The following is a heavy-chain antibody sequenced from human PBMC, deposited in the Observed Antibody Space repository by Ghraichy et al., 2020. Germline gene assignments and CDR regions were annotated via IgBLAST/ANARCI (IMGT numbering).Heavy chain of an antibody. CDR3: TKGTFCTGGSCYAETGEFYGVDV. J-gene: IGHJ6*02. CDR1: GFTFDNHA. V-gene: IGHV3-43*02. CDR2: ISGDGAGT. D-gene: IGHD2-15*01. Sequence: GESLNISCAVSGFTFDNHAMHWVRQAPGKGLEWVSLISGDGAGTYYADSVKGRFTISRDNSKKSLYLQMNSLRTEDSALYYCTKGTFCTGGSCYAETGEFYGVDVWGQGTMVTVSS.